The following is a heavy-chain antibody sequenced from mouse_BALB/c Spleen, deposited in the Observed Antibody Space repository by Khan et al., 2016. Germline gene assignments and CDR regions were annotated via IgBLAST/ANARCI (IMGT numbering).Heavy chain of an antibody. CDR1: GYTFTSYW. CDR2: IAPGSGSA. D-gene: IGHD1-1*01. V-gene: IGHV1S41*01. J-gene: IGHJ4*01. CDR3: AREGAVPLMDY. Sequence: DLVKPGASVKLSCKASGYTFTSYWINWIKQRPGQGLEWIGRIAPGSGSAYYNDMFKGKATLTVDTSSSTAYIQLSSLSPEDSAVYFCAREGAVPLMDYWGQGTSVTVSS.